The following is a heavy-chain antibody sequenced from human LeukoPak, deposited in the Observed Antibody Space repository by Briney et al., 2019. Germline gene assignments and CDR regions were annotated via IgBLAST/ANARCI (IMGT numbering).Heavy chain of an antibody. CDR1: GYTFTGYY. Sequence: GASAKVSCKASGYTFTGYYMHWVRQAPGQGLEWMGWINPNSGGTNYAQKFQGRVTMTRDTSISTAYMELSSLRSEDTAVYYCARDGCTNGVCYSLYWGQGTLVTVSS. J-gene: IGHJ4*02. V-gene: IGHV1-2*02. CDR2: INPNSGGT. D-gene: IGHD2-8*01. CDR3: ARDGCTNGVCYSLY.